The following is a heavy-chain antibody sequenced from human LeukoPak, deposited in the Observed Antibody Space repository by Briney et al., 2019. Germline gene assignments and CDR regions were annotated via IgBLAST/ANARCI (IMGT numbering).Heavy chain of an antibody. V-gene: IGHV4-38-2*02. CDR3: ARDRGVAVAGPPVY. Sequence: PSETLSLTCAVSGYSISSGYYWGWIRQPPGKGLEWVGSIFHSGSTYYNPSLKSRPSISVDTSKNQFSLKLSSVTAADTAVYYCARDRGVAVAGPPVYWGQGTLVTVSS. CDR1: GYSISSGYY. D-gene: IGHD6-19*01. J-gene: IGHJ4*02. CDR2: IFHSGST.